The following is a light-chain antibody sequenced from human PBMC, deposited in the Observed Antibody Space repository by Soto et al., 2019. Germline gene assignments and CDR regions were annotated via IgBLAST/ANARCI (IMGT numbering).Light chain of an antibody. V-gene: IGKV3-20*01. CDR3: QQYGSSPLT. CDR2: GTS. CDR1: QSVSSSY. J-gene: IGKJ4*01. Sequence: PGERVTLSCMASQSVSSSYLTWYQQKPGQAPRLLIYGTSSRATGIPDRFSGSGSGTDFTLTISRLEPEDFAVYYCQQYGSSPLTFGGGTKVDIK.